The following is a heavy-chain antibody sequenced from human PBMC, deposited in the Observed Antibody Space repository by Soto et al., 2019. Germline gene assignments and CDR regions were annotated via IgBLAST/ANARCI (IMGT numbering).Heavy chain of an antibody. CDR1: GFNLRSYP. CDR2: ISASSNYI. V-gene: IGHV3-21*02. Sequence: EVQLVASGGGLVKPGGSLRLSCVVSGFNLRSYPMHWVRQAPGKGLEWVSYISASSNYIKYADSMYGRFTVSRDNAKNSLYLQTTNLRAQDTAISYCARDPSPIYAHGNSLAETFPSAFWGQGTVVSVSS. D-gene: IGHD3-3*02. J-gene: IGHJ4*02. CDR3: ARDPSPIYAHGNSLAETFPSAF.